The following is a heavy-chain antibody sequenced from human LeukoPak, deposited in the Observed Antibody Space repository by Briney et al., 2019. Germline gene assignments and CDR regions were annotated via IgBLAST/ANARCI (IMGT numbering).Heavy chain of an antibody. CDR1: GYSFTTYW. CDR3: ARSESGGSCYSY. Sequence: GESLKISCKGFGYSFTTYWIAWVRQMPGEGLEWMGIIYPGDSDTRYSPSFQGQVTISADKSTSTAYLQWSSLKASDTAMYYCARSESGGSCYSYWGQGTLVTVSS. CDR2: IYPGDSDT. J-gene: IGHJ4*02. D-gene: IGHD2-15*01. V-gene: IGHV5-51*01.